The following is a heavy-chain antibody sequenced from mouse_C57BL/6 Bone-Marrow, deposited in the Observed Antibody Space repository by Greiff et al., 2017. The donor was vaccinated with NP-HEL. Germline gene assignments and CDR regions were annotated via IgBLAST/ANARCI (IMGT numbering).Heavy chain of an antibody. V-gene: IGHV1-63*01. CDR2: IYPGGGYT. J-gene: IGHJ2*01. Sequence: LQESGAELVRPGTSVKMSCKASGYTFTNYWIGWAKQRPGHGLEWIGDIYPGGGYTNYNEKFKGKATLTADKSSSTAYMQFSSLTSEDSAIYYCARSDGSSLDYWGQGTTLTVSS. D-gene: IGHD1-1*01. CDR1: GYTFTNYW. CDR3: ARSDGSSLDY.